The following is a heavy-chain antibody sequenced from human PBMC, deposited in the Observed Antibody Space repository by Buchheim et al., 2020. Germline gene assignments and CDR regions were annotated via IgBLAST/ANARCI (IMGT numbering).Heavy chain of an antibody. CDR3: ARVSSGWLDYFDY. CDR1: GGSISSYY. V-gene: IGHV4-59*01. D-gene: IGHD6-19*01. J-gene: IGHJ4*02. CDR2: IYYSGST. Sequence: QVQLQESGPGLVKPSETLSLTCTVSGGSISSYYWSWIRQPPGKGLEWIGYIYYSGSTNYNPSLQSRVTISVDTSKNQFSLKLSSVTAADTAVYYCARVSSGWLDYFDYWGQGTL.